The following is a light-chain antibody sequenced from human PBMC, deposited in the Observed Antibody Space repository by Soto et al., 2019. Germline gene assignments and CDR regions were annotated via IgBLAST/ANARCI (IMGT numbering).Light chain of an antibody. CDR2: GAS. Sequence: IVMTQSPATLSVSPGERVTLSCRASETVRTNLAGFQQKPGQTPRLLIFGASTRATGIPTRFTGSGSETEFTLTIGSLQSEDLAVYYCQQYYNWPPYTFGQGTKLEIK. CDR3: QQYYNWPPYT. J-gene: IGKJ2*01. CDR1: ETVRTN. V-gene: IGKV3-15*01.